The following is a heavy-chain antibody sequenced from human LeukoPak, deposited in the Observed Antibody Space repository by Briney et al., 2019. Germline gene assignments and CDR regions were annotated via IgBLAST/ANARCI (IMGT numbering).Heavy chain of an antibody. D-gene: IGHD2-8*01. Sequence: SETLSLTCTVSGGSISSSSYYWGWIRQPPGKGLEWIGRIYYSGSTYYNPSLKSRVTISVDTSKNQFSLKLSSVTAADTAVYYCARVMRGYYFDYWGQGTLVTVSS. CDR2: IYYSGST. J-gene: IGHJ4*02. V-gene: IGHV4-39*07. CDR1: GGSISSSSYY. CDR3: ARVMRGYYFDY.